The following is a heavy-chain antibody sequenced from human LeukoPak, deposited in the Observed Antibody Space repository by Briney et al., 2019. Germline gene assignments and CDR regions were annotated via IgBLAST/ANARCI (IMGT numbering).Heavy chain of an antibody. J-gene: IGHJ4*02. Sequence: ASVKGSCKTSGYTFTTYAMHWVRQAPGQRPEWLGWINVGNGNTKYSQKFQDRVTITRDTSAGTTYMELSSLRSEDTALYYCARDTRFGIFDYWGQGALVTVSS. CDR2: INVGNGNT. V-gene: IGHV1-3*01. D-gene: IGHD1-14*01. CDR3: ARDTRFGIFDY. CDR1: GYTFTTYA.